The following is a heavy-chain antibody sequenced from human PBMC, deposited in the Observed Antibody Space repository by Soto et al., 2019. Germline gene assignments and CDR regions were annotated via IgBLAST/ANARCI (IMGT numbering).Heavy chain of an antibody. V-gene: IGHV4-34*01. CDR2: INHSGST. Sequence: QVQLQQWGAGLLKPSETLSLTCAVYGGSFSGYYWSWIRQPPGKGLEWIGEINHSGSTNYNPSLKSRVTISVDTSKNQFSLKLSSVTDADTAVYYCARGVRYCSSTSCYGAFDIWGQGTMVTVSS. CDR3: ARGVRYCSSTSCYGAFDI. D-gene: IGHD2-2*01. J-gene: IGHJ3*02. CDR1: GGSFSGYY.